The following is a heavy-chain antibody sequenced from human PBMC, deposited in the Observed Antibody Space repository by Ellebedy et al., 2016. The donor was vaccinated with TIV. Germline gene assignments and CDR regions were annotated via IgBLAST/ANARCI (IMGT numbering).Heavy chain of an antibody. J-gene: IGHJ6*02. Sequence: ASVKVSXXASGYTFTSYDINWVRQATGQGLEWMGWMNPNSGNTGYAQKFQGRVTMTRNTSISTAYMELSSLRSEDTAVYYCARGAASYTPMVRGVYVWGQGTTVTVSS. D-gene: IGHD3-10*01. CDR2: MNPNSGNT. CDR1: GYTFTSYD. CDR3: ARGAASYTPMVRGVYV. V-gene: IGHV1-8*01.